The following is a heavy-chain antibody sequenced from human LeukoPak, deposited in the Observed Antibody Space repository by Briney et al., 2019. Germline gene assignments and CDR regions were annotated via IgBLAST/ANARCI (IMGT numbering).Heavy chain of an antibody. CDR2: INPSGGST. V-gene: IGHV1-46*01. CDR1: GYTFTSYY. J-gene: IGHJ4*02. CDR3: ARDLERGATDY. D-gene: IGHD1-26*01. Sequence: ASVKVSCKASGYTFTSYYMHWVRRAPGQGLEWMGIINPSGGSTSYAQKFQGRVTMTRDTSTSTVYMELSSLRSEDTAVYYCARDLERGATDYWGQGTLVTVSS.